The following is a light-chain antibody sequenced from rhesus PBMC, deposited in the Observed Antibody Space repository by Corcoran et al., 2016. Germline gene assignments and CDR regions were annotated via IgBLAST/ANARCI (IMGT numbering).Light chain of an antibody. CDR1: QNIYSN. V-gene: IGKV1S8*01. CDR3: QHYYDKPFT. CDR2: AAS. J-gene: IGKJ3*01. Sequence: DIQMTQSPSALSASVGDRVTISCRASQNIYSNLAWYQQKPGKAPKLLIYAASSLQTGIPCRFSGSGSGTDFTLTISSLQPEDSAAYYCQHYYDKPFTFGPGTKLDIK.